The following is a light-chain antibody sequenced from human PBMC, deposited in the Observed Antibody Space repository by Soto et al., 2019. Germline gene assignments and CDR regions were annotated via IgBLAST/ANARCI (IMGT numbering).Light chain of an antibody. CDR3: QQRSNWPPT. CDR1: QSVSSY. CDR2: DAS. Sequence: IVWTQSPATLSFSPGESATLSCTASQSVSSYLAWYQQKPGQAPRLLIYDASNRATGIPARFSGSGSGTDFTLTISSLENEDFAVYYCQQRSNWPPTFGQGTRLEIK. J-gene: IGKJ5*01. V-gene: IGKV3-11*01.